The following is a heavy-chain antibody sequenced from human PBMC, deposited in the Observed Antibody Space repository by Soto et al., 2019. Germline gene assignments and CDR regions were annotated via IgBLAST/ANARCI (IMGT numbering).Heavy chain of an antibody. V-gene: IGHV5-51*01. J-gene: IGHJ6*02. CDR3: ARHLEMADWYYGMDV. CDR2: IYPGDSDT. Sequence: PGESLKISCKGSGYSFTSYWIGWVRQMPGKGLEWMGIIYPGDSDTRYSPSFQGQVTISADKSISTAYLQWSSLKASDTAMYYCARHLEMADWYYGMDVWGQGTTVTVS. CDR1: GYSFTSYW. D-gene: IGHD3-3*01.